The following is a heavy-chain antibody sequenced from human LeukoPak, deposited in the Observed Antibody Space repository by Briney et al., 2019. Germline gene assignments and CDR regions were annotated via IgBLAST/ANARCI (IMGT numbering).Heavy chain of an antibody. J-gene: IGHJ4*02. D-gene: IGHD2-2*01. CDR1: GGTFISYA. CDR2: IIPIFGTA. Sequence: GASVKVSCKASGGTFISYAISWVRQAPGQGLEWMGGIIPIFGTANYAQKFQGRVTITADESTSTAYMELSSLRSEDTAVYYCAARGSTHLGVTFDYWGQGTLVTVSS. V-gene: IGHV1-69*13. CDR3: AARGSTHLGVTFDY.